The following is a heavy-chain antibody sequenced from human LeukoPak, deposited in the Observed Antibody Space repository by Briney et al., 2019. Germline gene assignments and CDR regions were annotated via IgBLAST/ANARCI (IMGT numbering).Heavy chain of an antibody. CDR3: ARPKRITIFGLVNWGGFDP. CDR1: GGTFSSYA. V-gene: IGHV1-69*04. CDR2: IIPILGIA. D-gene: IGHD3-3*01. Sequence: GASVKVSCKASGGTFSSYAISWVRQAPGQGLEWMGRIIPILGIANYAQKFQGRVTITADKSTSTAYMELSRLRSDDTAVYYCARPKRITIFGLVNWGGFDPWGQGTLVTVSS. J-gene: IGHJ5*02.